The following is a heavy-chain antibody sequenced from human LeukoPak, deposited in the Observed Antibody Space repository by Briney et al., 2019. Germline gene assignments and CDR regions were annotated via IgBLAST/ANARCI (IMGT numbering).Heavy chain of an antibody. V-gene: IGHV3-23*01. Sequence: GGSLRLSCAASGFTFSNYAMSWVRQAPGKGLEWVSAISGSGGSTYYADSVKGRFTISRDNSKNTLYLQMNSLRAEDTAVYYCAAHRGGFEAPDAFYIWGQGTKVTGSS. J-gene: IGHJ3*02. CDR1: GFTFSNYA. CDR3: AAHRGGFEAPDAFYI. CDR2: ISGSGGST. D-gene: IGHD3-16*01.